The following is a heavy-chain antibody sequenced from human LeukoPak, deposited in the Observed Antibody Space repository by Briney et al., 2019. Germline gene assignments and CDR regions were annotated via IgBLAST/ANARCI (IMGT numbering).Heavy chain of an antibody. J-gene: IGHJ3*02. CDR3: ARISDAFDI. Sequence: SETLSLTCAVSGYSISSGYYWGWIRQPPGKGLEGIGSIYHSGSTYYNPSLKSRVTISVDTSKNQFSLKLSSVTAADTAVYYCARISDAFDIWGQGTMVTVSS. V-gene: IGHV4-38-2*01. D-gene: IGHD2-15*01. CDR1: GYSISSGYY. CDR2: IYHSGST.